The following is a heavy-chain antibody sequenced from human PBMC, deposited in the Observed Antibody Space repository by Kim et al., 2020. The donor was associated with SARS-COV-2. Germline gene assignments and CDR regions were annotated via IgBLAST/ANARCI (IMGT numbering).Heavy chain of an antibody. CDR1: GFSLNSNGVA. CDR3: VRRLSDIDYYYGMDV. J-gene: IGHJ6*02. Sequence: SGPTLVNPTQTLTLTCTFSGFSLNSNGVAVGWIRQPPGKALEWLALLYWDDAKRYSPSLESRLTITRGTSKNQVVLTMTNMDPLDTGTYYCVRRLSDIDYYYGMDVWGQGTTVTVSS. CDR2: LYWDDAK. D-gene: IGHD5-12*01. V-gene: IGHV2-5*02.